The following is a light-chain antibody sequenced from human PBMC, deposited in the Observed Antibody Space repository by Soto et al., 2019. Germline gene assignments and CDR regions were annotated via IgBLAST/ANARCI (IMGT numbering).Light chain of an antibody. J-gene: IGKJ1*01. CDR2: GAS. CDR3: QQYNNWPQT. CDR1: QSVSSIY. Sequence: EIVLTQSPGTLSLSPGERATLSCRASQSVSSIYLAWYQQKPGQAPRLLIYGASTRATDIPARFSGSGSGTEFTLTISSLQSEDFAEYHCQQYNNWPQTFGQGTKVDIK. V-gene: IGKV3-15*01.